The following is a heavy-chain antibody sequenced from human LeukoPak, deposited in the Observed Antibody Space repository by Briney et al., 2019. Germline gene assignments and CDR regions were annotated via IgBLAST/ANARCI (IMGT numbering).Heavy chain of an antibody. CDR1: GYSFTSYW. D-gene: IGHD3-22*01. Sequence: GESPKISCWGSGYSFTSYWIGGVHQMPGKSLEWMGIIYPADSDTRYSPSFQGQVTISADKSISTAYLQWSSLKASDTAMYYCARLDSSGYYIDYWGQGTLVTVSS. CDR2: IYPADSDT. CDR3: ARLDSSGYYIDY. J-gene: IGHJ4*02. V-gene: IGHV5-51*07.